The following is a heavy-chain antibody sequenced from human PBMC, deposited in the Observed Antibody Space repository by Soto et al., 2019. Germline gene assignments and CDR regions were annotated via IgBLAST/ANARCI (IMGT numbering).Heavy chain of an antibody. CDR2: ISYDGSNK. Sequence: PGGSLRLSCAASGFTFSSYGMHWVRQAPGKGLEWVAVISYDGSNKYYADSVKGRFTISRDNSKNTLYLQMNSLRAEDTAVYYCAKGGPRIMRPSYYYYGMDVWGQGTTVTVSS. CDR1: GFTFSSYG. CDR3: AKGGPRIMRPSYYYYGMDV. V-gene: IGHV3-30*18. J-gene: IGHJ6*02. D-gene: IGHD3-16*01.